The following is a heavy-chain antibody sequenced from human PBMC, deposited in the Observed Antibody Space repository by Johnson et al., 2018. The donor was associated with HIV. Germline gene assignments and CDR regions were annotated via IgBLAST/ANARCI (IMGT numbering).Heavy chain of an antibody. CDR2: ISGGST. CDR3: ARDHIAAALGAFDI. CDR1: GFTVSSNE. J-gene: IGHJ3*02. V-gene: IGHV3-38*03. Sequence: VLLVESGGGLIQPGGSLRLSCAASGFTVSSNEMSWVRQAPGKGLEWVSSISGGSTYFADSVKGRFTISRDNAKNSLYLQMNSLRAEDTALYYCARDHIAAALGAFDIWGQGTMVTVSS. D-gene: IGHD6-13*01.